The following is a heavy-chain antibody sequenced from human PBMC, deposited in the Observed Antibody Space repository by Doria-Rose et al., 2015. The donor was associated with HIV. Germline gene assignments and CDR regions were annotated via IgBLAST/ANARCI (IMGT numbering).Heavy chain of an antibody. CDR1: GGSFSGYY. CDR3: ARGLLRGGWNDVDYYYGMNV. Sequence: QVQLQQWGAGLVKPSEALSLTRAVFGGSFSGYYWSWIRQPPGKGLEWIGEINHSGSTNYKTSLKSRVTISLDTSKNLFPLKLSSVTAADTAVYYCARGLLRGGWNDVDYYYGMNVWGQGTTVTVSS. CDR2: INHSGST. V-gene: IGHV4-34*01. J-gene: IGHJ6*02. D-gene: IGHD1-1*01.